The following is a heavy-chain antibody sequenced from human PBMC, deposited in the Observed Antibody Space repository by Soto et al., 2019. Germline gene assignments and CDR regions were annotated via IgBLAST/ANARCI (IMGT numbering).Heavy chain of an antibody. D-gene: IGHD5-12*01. J-gene: IGHJ4*02. CDR3: ARDHRGYSGHPLY. V-gene: IGHV3-48*01. Sequence: EVPLVESGGGLVQPGGSLRLSCAASGFTFSSYSMNWVRQAPGKGLEWVSYISSSSSTIYYADSVKGRFTISRDNAKNSLYLQMNSLRAEDTAVYYCARDHRGYSGHPLYWGQGTLVTVSS. CDR1: GFTFSSYS. CDR2: ISSSSSTI.